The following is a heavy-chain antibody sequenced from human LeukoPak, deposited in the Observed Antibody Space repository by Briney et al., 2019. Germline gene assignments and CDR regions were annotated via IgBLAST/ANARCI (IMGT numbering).Heavy chain of an antibody. V-gene: IGHV1-2*02. CDR3: ARDYDYVWGSYRYPAPFDY. CDR2: INPNGGGT. J-gene: IGHJ4*02. CDR1: GYTFTGYY. Sequence: ASVKVSCKASGYTFTGYYMHWVRQAPGQGLEWMGWINPNGGGTNYAQKFQGRVTMTRDTSISTAYMELSRLRSDDTAVYYGARDYDYVWGSYRYPAPFDYWGQGTLVTVSS. D-gene: IGHD3-16*02.